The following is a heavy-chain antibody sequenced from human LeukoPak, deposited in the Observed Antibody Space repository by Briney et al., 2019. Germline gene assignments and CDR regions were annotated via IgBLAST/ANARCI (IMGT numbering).Heavy chain of an antibody. D-gene: IGHD7-27*01. CDR3: ARELGRNAFDI. Sequence: ASVKVSCKASGYTFTDNHMYWIRQAPGQGPECMGWINPNSGGTNYAQKFQGRITMTRDTSISTAYMALSRLTSDDTAIYFCARELGRNAFDIWGQGTMVTVSP. J-gene: IGHJ3*02. CDR1: GYTFTDNH. V-gene: IGHV1-2*02. CDR2: INPNSGGT.